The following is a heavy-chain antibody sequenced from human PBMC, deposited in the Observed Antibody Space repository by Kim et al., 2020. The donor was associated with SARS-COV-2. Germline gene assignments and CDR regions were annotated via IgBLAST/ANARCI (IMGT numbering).Heavy chain of an antibody. CDR2: ISAYNGNT. V-gene: IGHV1-18*01. Sequence: ASVKVSCKASGYTFTSYGISWVRQAPGQGLEWMGWISAYNGNTNYAQKLQGRVTMTTDTSTSTAYMELRCLRSDDTAVYYCARDRERSYDGSGYYYLYYYCGMDVWGQGTTVAVSS. CDR3: ARDRERSYDGSGYYYLYYYCGMDV. J-gene: IGHJ6*02. CDR1: GYTFTSYG. D-gene: IGHD3-22*01.